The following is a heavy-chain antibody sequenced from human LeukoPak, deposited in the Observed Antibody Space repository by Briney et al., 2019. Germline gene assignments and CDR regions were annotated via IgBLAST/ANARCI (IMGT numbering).Heavy chain of an antibody. CDR2: IYPGDSDT. J-gene: IGHJ4*02. CDR1: GYSFTSYW. Sequence: GESLKISCKGSGYSFTSYWIGWVRQVPGKGLEWMGIIYPGDSDTRYSPSFQGQVTISADKSISTAYLQWSSLKASDTAMYYCARQEYYYGSGSYPFDYWGQGTLVTVSS. D-gene: IGHD3-10*01. V-gene: IGHV5-51*01. CDR3: ARQEYYYGSGSYPFDY.